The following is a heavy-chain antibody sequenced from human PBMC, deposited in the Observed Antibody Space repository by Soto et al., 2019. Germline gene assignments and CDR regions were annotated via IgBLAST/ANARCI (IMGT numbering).Heavy chain of an antibody. Sequence: EVQLLESGGGLVQPGGSLRLSCAASGFTFSSYAMSWVRQAPGKGLEWVSAISGSGGSTYYEDSVKGRFTISRDNSKNTLYLQMNSLRAEHTAVYYCAKARGKYVLYSYYMDVWGKGTTVTVSS. V-gene: IGHV3-23*01. J-gene: IGHJ6*03. D-gene: IGHD2-2*01. CDR2: ISGSGGST. CDR1: GFTFSSYA. CDR3: AKARGKYVLYSYYMDV.